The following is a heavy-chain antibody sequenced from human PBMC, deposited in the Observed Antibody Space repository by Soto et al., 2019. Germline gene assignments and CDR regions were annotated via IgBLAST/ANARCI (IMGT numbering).Heavy chain of an antibody. J-gene: IGHJ5*02. D-gene: IGHD6-13*01. CDR1: GFTFDDYA. CDR2: ISWSSGNI. Sequence: EVQLVESGGGVVQPGRSLRLSCTGSGFTFDDYAMYWVRQRPGAGLEWVAGISWSSGNIAHADSVKGRFTVSRDNDMSSLYLQMNSLRVEATAMYYCARGGSGALTAAAGRTNWFDPWGPGTLVIVSS. CDR3: ARGGSGALTAAAGRTNWFDP. V-gene: IGHV3-9*01.